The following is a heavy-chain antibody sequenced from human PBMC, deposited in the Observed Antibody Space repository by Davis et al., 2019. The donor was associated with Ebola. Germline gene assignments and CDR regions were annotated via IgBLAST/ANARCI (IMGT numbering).Heavy chain of an antibody. CDR1: GFTFSSYA. J-gene: IGHJ3*02. CDR3: ARGGRDQLPTDAFDI. Sequence: GESLKISCAASGFTFSSYAMSWVRQAPGKGLEWVANIKQDGSEKYYVDSVKGRFTISRDNAKNSLYLQMNSLRAEDTAVYYCARGGRDQLPTDAFDIWGQGTMVTVSS. V-gene: IGHV3-7*03. CDR2: IKQDGSEK. D-gene: IGHD2-2*01.